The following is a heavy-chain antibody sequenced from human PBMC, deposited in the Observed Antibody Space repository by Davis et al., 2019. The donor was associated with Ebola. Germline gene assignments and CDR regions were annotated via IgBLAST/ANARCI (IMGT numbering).Heavy chain of an antibody. CDR3: AREKGKLFTSGWFDP. D-gene: IGHD2/OR15-2a*01. CDR2: IGTAGDT. CDR1: GFTFSSYD. Sequence: GESLKISCAASGFTFSSYDMHWVRQATGKGLEWVSAIGTAGDTYYPGSVKCRFTISRENAKNSLYLQMNSLRAEDTAVYYCAREKGKLFTSGWFDPWGQGTLVTVSS. V-gene: IGHV3-13*01. J-gene: IGHJ5*02.